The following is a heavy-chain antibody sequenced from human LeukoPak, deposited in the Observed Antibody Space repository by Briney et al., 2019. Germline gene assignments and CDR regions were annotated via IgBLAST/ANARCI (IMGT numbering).Heavy chain of an antibody. J-gene: IGHJ4*02. CDR1: GYTFTSYD. V-gene: IGHV1-8*01. Sequence: ASVKVSCKASGYTFTSYDISWVRQATGQGLEWMGWMNPNSGNTGYAQKFQGRVTMARNTSISTAYMELSSLRSEDTAVYYCAFSTAGIDYFDYWGQGTLVTVSS. CDR2: MNPNSGNT. CDR3: AFSTAGIDYFDY. D-gene: IGHD6-19*01.